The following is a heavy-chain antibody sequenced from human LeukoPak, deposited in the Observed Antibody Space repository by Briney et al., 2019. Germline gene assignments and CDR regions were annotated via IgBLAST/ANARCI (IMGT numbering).Heavy chain of an antibody. V-gene: IGHV3-21*01. D-gene: IGHD1-26*01. Sequence: GGSLRLSCTASGFTFNNYAMNWVRQAPGKALEWVSSITSSGAYIFYADSVRGRFTISRDNAKDSLYLQMNSLGPEDTAVYYCARDPYSGNYGNYYYYYMDVWGKGTTVTISS. CDR1: GFTFNNYA. J-gene: IGHJ6*03. CDR3: ARDPYSGNYGNYYYYYMDV. CDR2: ITSSGAYI.